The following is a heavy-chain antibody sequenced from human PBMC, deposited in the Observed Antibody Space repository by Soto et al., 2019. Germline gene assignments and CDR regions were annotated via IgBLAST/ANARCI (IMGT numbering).Heavy chain of an antibody. CDR2: IDPSDSYT. D-gene: IGHD6-13*01. CDR1: GYSFTSYW. Sequence: AGESLKISCKGSGYSFTSYWISWVRQMPGKGLEWMGRIDPSDSYTNYSPSFQGHVTISADKSISTAYLQWSSLKASDTAMYYCARDLAAAGTSDPWGQGTLVTVSS. V-gene: IGHV5-10-1*01. J-gene: IGHJ5*02. CDR3: ARDLAAAGTSDP.